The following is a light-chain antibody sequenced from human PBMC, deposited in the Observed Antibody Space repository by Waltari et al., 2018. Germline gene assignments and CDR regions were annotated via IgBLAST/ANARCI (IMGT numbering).Light chain of an antibody. V-gene: IGKV3-20*01. CDR3: QHFVRLPVT. Sequence: IVLTQSLGTLSLSTGERATLPCRASQSVSRSLAWYQQIPGQARKLLIYGAPTRATGIADRFTGSGSGTYFSLTIRSLEPEDFAIYCCQHFVRLPVTFGQGTKVEIK. CDR1: QSVSRS. CDR2: GAP. J-gene: IGKJ1*01.